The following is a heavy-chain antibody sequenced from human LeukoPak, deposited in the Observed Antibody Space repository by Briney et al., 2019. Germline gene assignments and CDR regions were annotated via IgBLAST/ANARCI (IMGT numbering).Heavy chain of an antibody. CDR1: GFSFSDYY. CDR3: ARGQSFDWLTHEY. V-gene: IGHV3-11*04. CDR2: IRSGATTI. Sequence: PGGSLTLSCEASGFSFSDYYMSWIRQPPGKGLEWIAYIRSGATTIYYADSVKGRFTISRDDAKNSLYLQMNSLRAEDTAVYYCARGQSFDWLTHEYWGQGTLVTVSS. J-gene: IGHJ4*02. D-gene: IGHD3-9*01.